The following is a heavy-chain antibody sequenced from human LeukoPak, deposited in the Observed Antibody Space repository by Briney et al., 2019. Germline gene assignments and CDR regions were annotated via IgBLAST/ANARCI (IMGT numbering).Heavy chain of an antibody. V-gene: IGHV4-59*01. Sequence: SETLSLTCTVSGDSITTYYWSWIRQPPGRGLEWIGYIYYSGSANYNPSLRTRVTISVDTSKNQFSLRLNSVTAADTAVYYCARDSGQWLSYSYGMDVWGQGTTVTVS. J-gene: IGHJ6*02. CDR2: IYYSGSA. D-gene: IGHD5-12*01. CDR3: ARDSGQWLSYSYGMDV. CDR1: GDSITTYY.